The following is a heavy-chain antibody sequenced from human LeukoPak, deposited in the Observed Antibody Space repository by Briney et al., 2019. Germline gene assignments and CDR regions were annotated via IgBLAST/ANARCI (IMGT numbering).Heavy chain of an antibody. J-gene: IGHJ5*02. D-gene: IGHD6-13*01. CDR3: ARVRIAAAGTNWLDP. CDR1: GFTVSSYY. CDR2: IYTGGGR. V-gene: IGHV3-53*01. Sequence: GGSLRLSCAASGFTVSSYYMNWVRQAPGKELEWVSVIYTGGGRYYADSVKGRFTISRDNAKNSLYLQMNSLRAEDTAVYYCARVRIAAAGTNWLDPWGQGTLVTVSS.